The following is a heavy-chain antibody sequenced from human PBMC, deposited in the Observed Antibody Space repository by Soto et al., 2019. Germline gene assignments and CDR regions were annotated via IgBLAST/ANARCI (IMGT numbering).Heavy chain of an antibody. V-gene: IGHV1-18*01. J-gene: IGHJ4*02. CDR3: ARGRYGDY. CDR2: ISAHNGNT. D-gene: IGHD1-1*01. CDR1: GYTFTSYG. Sequence: QVHLVQSGAEVKKPGASVKVSCKGSGYTFTSYGITWVRHATGQGLEWMGWISAHNGNTDYAQKLQGRVTVTRDTSTSPAYMELRSLRSDDTAVYYCARGRYGDYWGQGALVTVSS.